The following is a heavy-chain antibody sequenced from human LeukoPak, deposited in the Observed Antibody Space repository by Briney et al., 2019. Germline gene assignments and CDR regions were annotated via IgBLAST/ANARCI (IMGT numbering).Heavy chain of an antibody. CDR3: ARSYYDILTGWYGMDV. Sequence: KASETLSLTCTVSGGSISSYYWSWIRQPPGKGLEWIGYIYYSGSTNYNPSLKSRVTISVDTSKNQFSLKLSSVTAADTAVYYCARSYYDILTGWYGMDVWGQGTTVTVSS. V-gene: IGHV4-59*01. J-gene: IGHJ6*02. CDR2: IYYSGST. D-gene: IGHD3-9*01. CDR1: GGSISSYY.